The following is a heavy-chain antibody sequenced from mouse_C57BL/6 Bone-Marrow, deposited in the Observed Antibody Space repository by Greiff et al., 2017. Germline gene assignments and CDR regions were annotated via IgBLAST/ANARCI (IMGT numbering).Heavy chain of an antibody. CDR1: GYTFTDYN. V-gene: IGHV1-18*01. D-gene: IGHD1-1*01. J-gene: IGHJ2*01. CDR3: ARGNCYGSSSGVYYFDY. CDR2: INPNNGGT. Sequence: VQLQQSGPELVKPGASVKIPCKASGYTFTDYNMDWVKQSHGKSLEWIGDINPNNGGTIYNQKFKGKATLTVAKSSRTAYMELRSLTSEDTAVYFCARGNCYGSSSGVYYFDYWGQGTTLTVSS.